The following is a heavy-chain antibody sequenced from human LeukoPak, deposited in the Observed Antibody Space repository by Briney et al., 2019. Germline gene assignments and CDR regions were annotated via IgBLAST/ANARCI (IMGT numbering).Heavy chain of an antibody. D-gene: IGHD2-2*01. CDR1: GFPLVRFW. V-gene: IGHV3-7*01. CDR2: IKQDGSEK. CDR3: ARDCSSTSCYRGGFDP. Sequence: GGSLRLSCAASGFPLVRFWMSWVRQAPGKGLEWVANIKQDGSEKFYVDSVKGRFTISRDNTKNSLYLQMNGLRAEDTAVYYCARDCSSTSCYRGGFDPWGQGTLVTVSS. J-gene: IGHJ5*02.